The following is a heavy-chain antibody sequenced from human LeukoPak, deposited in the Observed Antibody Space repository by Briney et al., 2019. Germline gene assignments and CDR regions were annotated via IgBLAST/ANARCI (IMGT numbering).Heavy chain of an antibody. CDR1: GFTFSSYA. CDR3: ARALVGATSFYGY. J-gene: IGHJ4*02. V-gene: IGHV3-21*01. D-gene: IGHD1-26*01. Sequence: GGSLRLSCAASGFTFSSYAMSWVRQAPGKGLEWVSSISSSSSYIYYADSVKGRFTISRDNAKNSLYLQMNSLRAEDTAVYYCARALVGATSFYGYWGQGTLVTVSS. CDR2: ISSSSSYI.